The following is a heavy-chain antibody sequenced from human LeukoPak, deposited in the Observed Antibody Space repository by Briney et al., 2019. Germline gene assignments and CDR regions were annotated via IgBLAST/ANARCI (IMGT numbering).Heavy chain of an antibody. CDR1: GGSISSSSYY. J-gene: IGHJ4*02. CDR2: IYYSGST. Sequence: SETLSLTCTVSGGSISSSSYYWGWIRQPPGKGLEWIGSIYYSGSTYYNPSLKSRVTISVDTSKNQFSLKLSSVTAADTAVYYCARHLRFFDDDSSGYYFDYWGQGTLVTVSS. V-gene: IGHV4-39*01. D-gene: IGHD3-22*01. CDR3: ARHLRFFDDDSSGYYFDY.